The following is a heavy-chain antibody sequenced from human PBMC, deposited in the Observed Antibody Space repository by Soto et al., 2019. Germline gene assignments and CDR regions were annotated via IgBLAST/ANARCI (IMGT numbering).Heavy chain of an antibody. V-gene: IGHV4-39*01. Sequence: SETLSLTCTVSGGSISSSSDYWGWIRQPPGKGLEWIGSIYYSGSTYYNPSLKSRVTISVDTSKNQFSLKLSSVTAADTAVYYCARASDIVGATGYYYYYGMDVWGQGTTVTVSS. CDR2: IYYSGST. CDR3: ARASDIVGATGYYYYYGMDV. CDR1: GGSISSSSDY. J-gene: IGHJ6*02. D-gene: IGHD1-26*01.